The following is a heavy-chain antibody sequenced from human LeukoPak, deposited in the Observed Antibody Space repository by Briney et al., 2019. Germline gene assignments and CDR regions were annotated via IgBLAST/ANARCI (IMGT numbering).Heavy chain of an antibody. Sequence: SVKVSCKTSGYTFTSYYLHWVRQAPGQGLEYMGWMNPNSGGTKYAQKFQGRVTMTRDSSISTAYLELNRLTSDDTAVYYCARGMYFYGTGSPLDFWGQGTLVTFST. J-gene: IGHJ4*02. CDR1: GYTFTSYY. CDR3: ARGMYFYGTGSPLDF. V-gene: IGHV1-2*02. CDR2: MNPNSGGT. D-gene: IGHD3-10*01.